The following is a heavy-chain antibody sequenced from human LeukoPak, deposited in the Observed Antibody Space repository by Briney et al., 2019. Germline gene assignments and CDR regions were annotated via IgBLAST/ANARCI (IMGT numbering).Heavy chain of an antibody. J-gene: IGHJ4*02. CDR1: GGTFSGYA. V-gene: IGHV1-69*13. CDR3: AREGGTGTTYRSPRKYYYFDY. D-gene: IGHD1-7*01. CDR2: IIPIFGTA. Sequence: SVKVSCKASGGTFSGYAISWVRQAPGQGLEWMGGIIPIFGTANYAQKFQGRVTITADESTSTAYMELSSLRSEDTAVYYCAREGGTGTTYRSPRKYYYFDYWGQGTLVTVSS.